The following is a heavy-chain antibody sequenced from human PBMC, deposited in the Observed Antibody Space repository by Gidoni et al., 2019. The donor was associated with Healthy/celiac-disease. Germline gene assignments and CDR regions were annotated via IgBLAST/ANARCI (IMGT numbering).Heavy chain of an antibody. J-gene: IGHJ6*02. CDR2: IDPSDSYT. CDR1: GYSFPSSW. Sequence: EVQLVQSGAEVKKPGESLRISCKGSGYSFPSSWLSWVRQLPGKGLEWMGRIDPSDSYTNYSPYFQGHVTISADKSISTADLQWSSLKASDTAMYYCASRQDYESSGYYYYGMDVWGQGTTVTVAS. D-gene: IGHD3-22*01. V-gene: IGHV5-10-1*03. CDR3: ASRQDYESSGYYYYGMDV.